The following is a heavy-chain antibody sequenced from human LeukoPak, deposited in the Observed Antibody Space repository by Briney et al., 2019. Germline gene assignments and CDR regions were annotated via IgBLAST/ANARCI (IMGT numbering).Heavy chain of an antibody. CDR2: ISSGSFAI. D-gene: IGHD4-17*01. Sequence: GGSLRLSCAASGFTFSSYGMSWVRQAPGKGREWLSYISSGSFAIYYADSVKGRFTISRDNAKNSLFLQMNSLRVEDTAVYYCARSENGDYDYWGQGTLVTVSS. CDR3: ARSENGDYDY. CDR1: GFTFSSYG. J-gene: IGHJ4*02. V-gene: IGHV3-48*01.